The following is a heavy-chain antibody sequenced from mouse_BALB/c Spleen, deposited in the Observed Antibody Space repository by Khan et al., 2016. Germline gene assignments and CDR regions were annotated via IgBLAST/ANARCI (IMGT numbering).Heavy chain of an antibody. V-gene: IGHV1S137*01. CDR3: ARGDSNYFDY. J-gene: IGHJ2*01. CDR2: IRTYYGDA. D-gene: IGHD2-13*01. Sequence: QVQLKQSGAELVRPGVSVKISCKGSGYTFTDYAMHWVKQSHAKSLEWIGVIRTYYGDASYNQKFKGKATMTVDKSSSTAYMELARLTSEDSAIYYCARGDSNYFDYWGQGTTLTVSS. CDR1: GYTFTDYA.